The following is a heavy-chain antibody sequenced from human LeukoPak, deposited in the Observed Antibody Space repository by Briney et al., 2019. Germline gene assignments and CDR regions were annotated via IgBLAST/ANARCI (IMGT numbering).Heavy chain of an antibody. CDR1: GFTFSSYG. Sequence: GGSLRLSCAASGFTFSSYGMHWVRQAPGKGLEWVAVISYDGSNKYYADSVKGRFTISRDNSKNTLYLQMNSLRAEDTAVYYCAKAARGNDFDYWGQGTLVTVSS. D-gene: IGHD4-23*01. CDR2: ISYDGSNK. V-gene: IGHV3-30*18. CDR3: AKAARGNDFDY. J-gene: IGHJ4*02.